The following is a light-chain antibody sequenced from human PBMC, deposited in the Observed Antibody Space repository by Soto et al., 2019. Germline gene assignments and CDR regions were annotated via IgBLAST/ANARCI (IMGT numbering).Light chain of an antibody. CDR2: AAS. CDR1: QNIGNY. V-gene: IGKV1-39*01. CDR3: QQSYTKWT. Sequence: DIQMTQSPSSLSASVGDRVTITYRASQNIGNYLNWYHQKPGKAPKVLISAASILHSGVPSRFSGSGSGTDFTLTINSLQPEYFATYYCQQSYTKWTFGQGNKLEI. J-gene: IGKJ1*01.